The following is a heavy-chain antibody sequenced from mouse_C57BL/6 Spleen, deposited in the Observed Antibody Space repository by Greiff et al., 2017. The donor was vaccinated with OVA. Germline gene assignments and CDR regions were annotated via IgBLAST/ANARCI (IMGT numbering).Heavy chain of an antibody. J-gene: IGHJ2*01. D-gene: IGHD3-3*01. Sequence: VQLQQPGAELVRPGTSVKLSCKASDYTFTSYWMHWVKQRPGQGLEWIGVIDPSDSYTNYNQKFKGKATLTVDTSSSTAYMQLSSLTSEYSAVYYCARPGTGKYYFDYWGQGTTLTVSS. CDR2: IDPSDSYT. CDR3: ARPGTGKYYFDY. V-gene: IGHV1-59*01. CDR1: DYTFTSYW.